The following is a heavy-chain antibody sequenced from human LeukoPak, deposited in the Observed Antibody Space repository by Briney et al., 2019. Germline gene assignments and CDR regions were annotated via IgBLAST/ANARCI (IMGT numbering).Heavy chain of an antibody. CDR3: ARSHSVWSSFDY. Sequence: SETLSLTCTVSGGSISSYYWSWIRQPPGKGLEWIGYIYYSGSTNYNPSLKSRVTISVDTSKNQFSLKLSSVTAADTAVYYCARSHSVWSSFDYWGQGTLVTVSS. D-gene: IGHD3-16*01. CDR1: GGSISSYY. CDR2: IYYSGST. J-gene: IGHJ4*02. V-gene: IGHV4-59*01.